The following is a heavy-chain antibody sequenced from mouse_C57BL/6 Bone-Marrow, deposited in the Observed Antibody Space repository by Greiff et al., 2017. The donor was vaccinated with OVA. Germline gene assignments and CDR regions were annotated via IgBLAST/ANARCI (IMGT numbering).Heavy chain of an antibody. CDR1: GYAFSSSW. J-gene: IGHJ2*01. V-gene: IGHV1-82*01. D-gene: IGHD2-13*01. CDR3: AGHEDGDYASYFDY. CDR2: IYPGDGDT. Sequence: QVQLQQSGPELVKPGASVKMSCKASGYAFSSSWMNWVKQRPGKGLEWIGRIYPGDGDTNYNGKFKGKATLTADKSSSTAYMQLSSLTSDDSAVYFCAGHEDGDYASYFDYWGQGTTLTVSS.